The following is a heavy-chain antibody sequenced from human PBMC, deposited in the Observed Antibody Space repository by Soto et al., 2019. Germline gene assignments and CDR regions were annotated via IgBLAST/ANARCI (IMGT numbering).Heavy chain of an antibody. CDR2: ISSSGSTI. D-gene: IGHD3-10*01. Sequence: QVQLVESGGGLVKPGGSLRLSCAASGFTFSDYYMSWIRQAPGKGLEWVSYISSSGSTIYYADSVKGRFTISRDNAKNSLYMQMNSLRAEDTAVYYCARDQYYYGSGSYPYYYYGMDVWGQGTTVTGSS. CDR1: GFTFSDYY. CDR3: ARDQYYYGSGSYPYYYYGMDV. J-gene: IGHJ6*02. V-gene: IGHV3-11*01.